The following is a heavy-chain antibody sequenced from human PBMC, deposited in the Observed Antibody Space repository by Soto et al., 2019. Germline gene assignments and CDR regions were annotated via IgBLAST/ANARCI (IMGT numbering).Heavy chain of an antibody. CDR2: IIPIFNST. CDR3: AREGRGKKAGYNGLVSLGY. J-gene: IGHJ4*02. Sequence: ASVKVSCKASGGTFSSYAISWVRQAPGHGLEWLGRIIPIFNSTKYAQSFQGRVTITADKSTSTASLELSSLRSDDTAGYYCAREGRGKKAGYNGLVSLGYWGQGTLVTVSS. V-gene: IGHV1-69*06. D-gene: IGHD2-2*02. CDR1: GGTFSSYA.